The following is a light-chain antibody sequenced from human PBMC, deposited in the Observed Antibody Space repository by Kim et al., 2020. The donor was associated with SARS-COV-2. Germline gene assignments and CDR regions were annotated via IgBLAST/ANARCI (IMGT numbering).Light chain of an antibody. CDR1: HGMSSY. CDR3: QQYYSYPPCT. V-gene: IGKV1-8*01. Sequence: SPGDRVTITCRASHGMSSYFALYQQKPGKAPKPLIYASSTSQSGVPSTFSGSGSGTDFTLTISCLQSEDFATYYCQQYYSYPPCTFGQGTKVDIK. CDR2: ASS. J-gene: IGKJ1*01.